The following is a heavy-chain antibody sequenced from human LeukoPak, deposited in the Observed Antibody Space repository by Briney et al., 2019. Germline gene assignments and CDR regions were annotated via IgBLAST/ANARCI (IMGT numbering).Heavy chain of an antibody. CDR1: GYTFTGYY. D-gene: IGHD1-26*01. J-gene: IGHJ4*02. CDR3: ARGASGSYTYYFDY. Sequence: ASVKVSCKASGYTFTGYYMHWVRQAPGQGLEWMGWINPNSGGTNCAQKFQGRVTMTRDTSISTAYMELSRLRSDDTAVYYCARGASGSYTYYFDYWGQGTLVTVSS. V-gene: IGHV1-2*02. CDR2: INPNSGGT.